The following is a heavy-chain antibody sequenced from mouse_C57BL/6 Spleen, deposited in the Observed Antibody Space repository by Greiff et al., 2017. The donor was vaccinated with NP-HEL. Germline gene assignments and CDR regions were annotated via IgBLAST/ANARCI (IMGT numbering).Heavy chain of an antibody. CDR3: AKEGFYVDYYAMDY. CDR1: GFTFSDYG. D-gene: IGHD1-1*01. V-gene: IGHV5-17*01. CDR2: ISSGSSTI. J-gene: IGHJ4*01. Sequence: EVQRVESGGGLVKPGGSLKLSCAASGFTFSDYGMHWVRQAPEKGLEWVAYISSGSSTIFYADTVKGRFTISRDNAKNTLFLQMTSLRSEDTAMYYCAKEGFYVDYYAMDYWGQGTSVTVSS.